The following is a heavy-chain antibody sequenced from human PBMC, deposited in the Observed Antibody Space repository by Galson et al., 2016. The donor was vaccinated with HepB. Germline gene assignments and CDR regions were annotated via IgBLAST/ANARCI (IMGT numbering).Heavy chain of an antibody. CDR1: GFTFSNYA. CDR3: ASDYTGLLY. D-gene: IGHD3-16*01. V-gene: IGHV3-11*04. J-gene: IGHJ4*02. Sequence: SLRLSCAASGFTFSNYAMSWVRQTPGKGLEWVSYISSSGSTIYYADSVKGRFTISRDNAKNSLYLQMNSLRAEDTAVYYCASDYTGLLYWGQGTLVTVSS. CDR2: ISSSGSTI.